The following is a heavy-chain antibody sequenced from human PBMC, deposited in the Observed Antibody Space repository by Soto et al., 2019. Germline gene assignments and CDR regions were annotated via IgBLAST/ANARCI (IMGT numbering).Heavy chain of an antibody. CDR3: ARDSPKSYGPLNFDY. Sequence: QVQLQESGPGLVKPSETLSLTCTVSGGSVSSGSYYWSWIRQPPGKGLEWIGYIYYSGRTNYNPSLKSRVTISVDTSKNQFSLKLSSVTAADTAVYYCARDSPKSYGPLNFDYWGQGTLVTVSS. CDR2: IYYSGRT. J-gene: IGHJ4*02. V-gene: IGHV4-61*01. D-gene: IGHD5-18*01. CDR1: GGSVSSGSYY.